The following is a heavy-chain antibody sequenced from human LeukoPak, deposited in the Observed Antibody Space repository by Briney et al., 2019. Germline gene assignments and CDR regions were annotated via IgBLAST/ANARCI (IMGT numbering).Heavy chain of an antibody. CDR3: ARVTTIFGVPDY. J-gene: IGHJ4*02. Sequence: SETLSLTCTVSGGSISSSSYYWGWIRQPPGKGLEWIGSIYYSGSTYYNPSLKSRITISVDTSKNQFSLKVSSVTAADTAVYYCARVTTIFGVPDYWGQGTLVTVSS. CDR2: IYYSGST. V-gene: IGHV4-39*01. D-gene: IGHD3-3*01. CDR1: GGSISSSSYY.